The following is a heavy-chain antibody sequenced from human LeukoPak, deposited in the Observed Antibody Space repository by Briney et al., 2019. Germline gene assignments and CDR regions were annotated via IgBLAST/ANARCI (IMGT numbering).Heavy chain of an antibody. CDR1: GYTFTSYY. V-gene: IGHV1-2*02. D-gene: IGHD3-16*01. CDR3: ARDSLMITFGATTWGSVAFDI. J-gene: IGHJ3*02. Sequence: ASVKVSCKASGYTFTSYYMHWVRQAPGQGLEWMGWINPKSGDTNYAQEFQGRVTMARDTSINTAYMELSSLRSDDTAVYYCARDSLMITFGATTWGSVAFDIWGQGTMVAVSS. CDR2: INPKSGDT.